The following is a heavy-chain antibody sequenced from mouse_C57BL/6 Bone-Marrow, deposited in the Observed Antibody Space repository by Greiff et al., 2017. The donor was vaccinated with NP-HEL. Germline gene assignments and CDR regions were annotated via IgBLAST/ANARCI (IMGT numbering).Heavy chain of an antibody. J-gene: IGHJ1*03. V-gene: IGHV1-42*01. CDR2: INPSTGGT. Sequence: SGPELVKPGASVKISCKASGYSFTGYYMNWVKQSPEKSLEWIGEINPSTGGTTYNQKFKAKATLTVDKSSSTAYMQLKSLTSEDSAVYYCARDGYSWYFDVWGTGTTVTVSS. D-gene: IGHD2-3*01. CDR1: GYSFTGYY. CDR3: ARDGYSWYFDV.